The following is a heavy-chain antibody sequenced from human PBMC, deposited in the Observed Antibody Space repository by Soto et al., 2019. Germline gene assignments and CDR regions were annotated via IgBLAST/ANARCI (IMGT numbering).Heavy chain of an antibody. V-gene: IGHV3-7*01. CDR3: ATDLNWSGT. CDR1: GFIFSDYW. Sequence: GGSLRLSCEASGFIFSDYWMGWVRQAPGKGLEFLATIKPDGSDTYYVDSVKGRFTISRDNAKNSLSLQMNSLRAEDTALYYCATDLNWSGTWGQGTMVTVSS. J-gene: IGHJ3*01. D-gene: IGHD3-3*01. CDR2: IKPDGSDT.